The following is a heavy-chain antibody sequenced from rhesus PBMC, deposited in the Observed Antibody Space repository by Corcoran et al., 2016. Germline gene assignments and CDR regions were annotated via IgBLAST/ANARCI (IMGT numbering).Heavy chain of an antibody. CDR3: ASSDWGDYTDWYFDL. V-gene: IGHV1S2*01. J-gene: IGHJ2*01. Sequence: QVQLVQSGAEVKKPGSSVKVSCKASGYTFTDYYMTWVRQAPRQGLEWMGWINPYNGNTKYARKFQGRVTMTRDTSTSTAYMELSSLRAEDTAVYYCASSDWGDYTDWYFDLWGPGTPITISS. D-gene: IGHD3-34*01. CDR2: INPYNGNT. CDR1: GYTFTDYY.